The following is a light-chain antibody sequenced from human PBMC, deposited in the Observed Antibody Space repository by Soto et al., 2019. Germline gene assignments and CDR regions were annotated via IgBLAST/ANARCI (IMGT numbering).Light chain of an antibody. CDR2: DVS. CDR1: QSVGNS. CDR3: QQTFHSPRT. Sequence: EIVLTQSPATLSLSPGERASLSCRASQSVGNSLAGYQHKPGQAPRLLIYDVSNRATGIPARFSGSGSGTDFTLTISSLEPEDFAVYYCQQTFHSPRTFGQGTRLEI. J-gene: IGKJ2*01. V-gene: IGKV3-11*01.